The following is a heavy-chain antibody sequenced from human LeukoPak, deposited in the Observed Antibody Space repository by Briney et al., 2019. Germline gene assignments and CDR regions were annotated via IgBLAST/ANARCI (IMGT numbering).Heavy chain of an antibody. D-gene: IGHD4-17*01. CDR2: IYSDGSST. CDR3: ARGNRGTVTTDDAFDI. CDR1: GFTFSSYW. Sequence: GGSLRLSCAASGFTFSSYWMHWVRQAPGKGLVWVSRIYSDGSSTNYADSVKGRFTISRDNSKNTLYLQMNSLRAEDTAVYYCARGNRGTVTTDDAFDIWGQGTMVTVSS. V-gene: IGHV3-74*01. J-gene: IGHJ3*02.